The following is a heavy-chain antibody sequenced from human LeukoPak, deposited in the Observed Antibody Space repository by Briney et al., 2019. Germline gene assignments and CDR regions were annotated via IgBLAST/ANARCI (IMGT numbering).Heavy chain of an antibody. D-gene: IGHD6-13*01. Sequence: PGKSLRLSCAASGFTFSSYGMHWVRQAPGKGLEWVAVISYDGSNKYYADSVKGRFTISRDNSKNTLYLQMNSLRAEDTAAYYCAKDRGIAAAGTSGGPNWFDPWGQGTLVTVSS. CDR1: GFTFSSYG. CDR2: ISYDGSNK. J-gene: IGHJ5*02. V-gene: IGHV3-30*18. CDR3: AKDRGIAAAGTSGGPNWFDP.